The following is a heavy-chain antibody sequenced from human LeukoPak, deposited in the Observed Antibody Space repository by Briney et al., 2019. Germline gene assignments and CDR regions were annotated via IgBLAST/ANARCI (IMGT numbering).Heavy chain of an antibody. Sequence: ASVKVSCKASGYPFTSYGISWVRQAPGQGLEWMGWISAYNGNTNYAQKLQGRVTMTTDTSTSTAYMELRSLRSDDTAVYYCARDCSGGSCYSRHFDYWGQGTLVTVSS. D-gene: IGHD2-15*01. V-gene: IGHV1-18*01. CDR2: ISAYNGNT. J-gene: IGHJ4*02. CDR3: ARDCSGGSCYSRHFDY. CDR1: GYPFTSYG.